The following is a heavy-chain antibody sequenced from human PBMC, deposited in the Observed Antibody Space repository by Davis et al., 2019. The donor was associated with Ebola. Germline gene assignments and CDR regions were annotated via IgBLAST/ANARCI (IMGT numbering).Heavy chain of an antibody. V-gene: IGHV3-53*01. CDR1: GFTVSSNY. CDR2: IYSGGST. CDR3: AKDTSNVWFDV. D-gene: IGHD6-19*01. Sequence: PGGSLRLSCAASGFTVSSNYMSWVRQAPGKGLEWVSVIYSGGSTYYADSVKGRFTISRDNAKNSLYLQMNSLRDEDTAVYYCAKDTSNVWFDVWGQGTMVTVSS. J-gene: IGHJ3*01.